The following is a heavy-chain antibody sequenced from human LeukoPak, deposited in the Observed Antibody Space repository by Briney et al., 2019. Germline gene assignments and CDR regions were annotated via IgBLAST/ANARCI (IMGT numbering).Heavy chain of an antibody. V-gene: IGHV3-7*01. Sequence: GGFLRLSCAASGFTLSRYWMSWVRQAPGKGLEWVANINEDGGERHYVDTVKGRFTISRDNAKNSLYLQINSLRAEDTAVYYCARGGNLENWGRGTLVTVSS. J-gene: IGHJ4*02. CDR2: INEDGGER. D-gene: IGHD1-14*01. CDR3: ARGGNLEN. CDR1: GFTLSRYW.